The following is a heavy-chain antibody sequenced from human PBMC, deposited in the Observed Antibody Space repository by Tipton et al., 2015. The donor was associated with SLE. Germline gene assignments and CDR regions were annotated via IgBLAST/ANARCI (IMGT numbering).Heavy chain of an antibody. D-gene: IGHD5-18*01. J-gene: IGHJ4*02. CDR2: IYHSGSTNSGST. CDR3: ARGRLWLHY. Sequence: TLSLTCTVSGGSIRSYYWSWIRQTPEKGLEWIASIYHSGSTNSGSTKYNPSLESRVSTSLDTSKNQISLKLTSVTTADTAMYYCARGRLWLHYRGQGTLVAVSA. CDR1: GGSIRSYY. V-gene: IGHV4-59*01.